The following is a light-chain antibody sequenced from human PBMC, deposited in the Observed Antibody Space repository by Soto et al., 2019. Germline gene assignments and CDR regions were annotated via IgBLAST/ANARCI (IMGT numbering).Light chain of an antibody. CDR3: QQYKTYWT. CDR1: QSIDVW. J-gene: IGKJ1*01. Sequence: DIQMTQSPSTLSASVGDRVTITCRASQSIDVWLAWYQQKPGKAPKVLIYRTSTLENGVPSRFSGTGSGTEFTLTISSLQPDDFATYYCQQYKTYWTYGQGTKVEIK. V-gene: IGKV1-5*03. CDR2: RTS.